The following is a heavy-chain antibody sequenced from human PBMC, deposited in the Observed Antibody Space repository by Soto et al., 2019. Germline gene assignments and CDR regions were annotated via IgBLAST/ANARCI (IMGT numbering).Heavy chain of an antibody. J-gene: IGHJ4*02. D-gene: IGHD3-22*01. Sequence: QVQLVQSGAEVKEPGASVKVSCKASGYSFIGYGLSWVRQAPGQGREWMGWISVYKGKTNYAQTCQDRVTMTPDPSTSTVYRELRSLRSDDTAVYYCARGRRPRIGGLYATSGYCDYGGQGTLVTVSS. CDR2: ISVYKGKT. V-gene: IGHV1-18*01. CDR3: ARGRRPRIGGLYATSGYCDY. CDR1: GYSFIGYG.